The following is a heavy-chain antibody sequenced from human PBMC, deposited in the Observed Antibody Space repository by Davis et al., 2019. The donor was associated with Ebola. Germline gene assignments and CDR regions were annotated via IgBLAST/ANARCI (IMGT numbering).Heavy chain of an antibody. CDR3: ARGEDYYKVGNV. CDR2: INHSGST. Sequence: GSLRLSCTVSGGSISSYYWSWIRQPPGKGLEWIGEINHSGSTNYNPSLKSRVTISVDKSKNQFSLKLSSVTAADTAVYYCARGEDYYKVGNVWGKGTTVTVSS. J-gene: IGHJ6*04. V-gene: IGHV4-34*01. D-gene: IGHD3-22*01. CDR1: GGSISSYY.